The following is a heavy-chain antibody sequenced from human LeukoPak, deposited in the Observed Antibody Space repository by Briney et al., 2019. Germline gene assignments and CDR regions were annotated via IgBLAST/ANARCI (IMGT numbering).Heavy chain of an antibody. CDR3: ARDHWSLGYCSTTSCHYFDY. V-gene: IGHV4-61*08. Sequence: SSETLSLTCTVSGGSISSGDYYWSWIRQPPGKGLEWIGYIYYSGSTNYNPSLKSRVTISVDTSKDQFSLKLSSVTAADTAVYYCARDHWSLGYCSTTSCHYFDYWGQGTLATVSS. CDR2: IYYSGST. CDR1: GGSISSGDYY. D-gene: IGHD2-2*01. J-gene: IGHJ4*02.